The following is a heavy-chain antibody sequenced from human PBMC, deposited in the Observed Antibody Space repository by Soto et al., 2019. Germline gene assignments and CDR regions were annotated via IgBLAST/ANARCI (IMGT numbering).Heavy chain of an antibody. CDR3: ARDGGATLDY. D-gene: IGHD1-26*01. J-gene: IGHJ4*02. CDR2: MYHSGRT. V-gene: IGHV4-38-2*02. CDR1: GYSMKTGYY. Sequence: SETLSLTCDVSGYSMKTGYYWGWIRQPPGKGLEWIGSMYHSGRTYNNPSLKSRVTISIDTSKNQLSLRLSPVTAADTAVYYCARDGGATLDYWGQGTRVTVSS.